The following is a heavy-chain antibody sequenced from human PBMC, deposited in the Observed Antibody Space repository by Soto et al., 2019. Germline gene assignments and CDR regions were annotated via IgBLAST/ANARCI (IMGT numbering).Heavy chain of an antibody. J-gene: IGHJ3*02. CDR2: IIPIFGTA. D-gene: IGHD2-15*01. V-gene: IGHV1-69*01. Sequence: KRSRKAFVDSNRVYASGWLRKETGQGLEWMGGIIPIFGTANYAQKFQGRVTITADESTSTAYMELSSLRSEDTAVYYCARQGGYCSGGSCSGAFDIWGQGTMVTVSS. CDR3: ARQGGYCSGGSCSGAFDI. CDR1: VDSNRVYA.